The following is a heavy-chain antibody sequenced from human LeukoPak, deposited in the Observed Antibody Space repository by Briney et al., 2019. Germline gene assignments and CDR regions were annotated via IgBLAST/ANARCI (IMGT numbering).Heavy chain of an antibody. CDR3: ARDLGSGWYAYDAFDI. Sequence: GGSLRLSCAASGFTFSSYSMNWVRQAPGKGLEWVSSISSSSSYIYYADSVKGRFTISRDNAKNSLYLQMNSLRAEDTAVYYCARDLGSGWYAYDAFDIWGQGTMVTVSS. CDR1: GFTFSSYS. V-gene: IGHV3-21*01. D-gene: IGHD6-19*01. J-gene: IGHJ3*02. CDR2: ISSSSSYI.